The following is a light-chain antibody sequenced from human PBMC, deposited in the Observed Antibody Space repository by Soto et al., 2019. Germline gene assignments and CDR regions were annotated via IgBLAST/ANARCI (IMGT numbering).Light chain of an antibody. CDR3: QQYNQWPIT. CDR1: QSVRSN. CDR2: DAS. J-gene: IGKJ5*01. V-gene: IGKV3-15*01. Sequence: EIVMTQSPATLSVSLGERATLSCRASQSVRSNLAWYQQKPGQAPRLLIYDASTRAPGIPARFSGSGSGTEFTLTISSLQSEDFAVYYCQQYNQWPITFGQGTRLEIK.